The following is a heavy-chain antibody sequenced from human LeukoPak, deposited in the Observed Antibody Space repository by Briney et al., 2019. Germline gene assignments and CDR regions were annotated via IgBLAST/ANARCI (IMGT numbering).Heavy chain of an antibody. V-gene: IGHV3-7*01. CDR2: IKQDGSEK. CDR1: GFTFTNYA. J-gene: IGHJ4*02. CDR3: ASGRYSGSYYGLYFDY. D-gene: IGHD1-26*01. Sequence: GGSLRLSCAASGFTFTNYAMSWVRQAPGKGLEWVANIKQDGSEKYYVDSVKGRFTISRDNAKNSLYLQMNSLRAEDTAVYYCASGRYSGSYYGLYFDYWGQGTLATVSS.